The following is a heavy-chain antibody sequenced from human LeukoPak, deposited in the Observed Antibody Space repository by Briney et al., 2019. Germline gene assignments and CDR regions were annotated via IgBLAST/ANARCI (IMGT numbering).Heavy chain of an antibody. CDR3: ARVVSYESDY. Sequence: SETLSLTCTVSGGSISSGGYYWSWIRPRPGQGLEWIGDIYYSGSAYYNPSLKSRVTISVDTSKNQFSLKLSSVTAADTAVYYCARVVSYESDYWGQGTLVTVSS. J-gene: IGHJ4*02. D-gene: IGHD3-22*01. CDR1: GGSISSGGYY. V-gene: IGHV4-31*03. CDR2: IYYSGSA.